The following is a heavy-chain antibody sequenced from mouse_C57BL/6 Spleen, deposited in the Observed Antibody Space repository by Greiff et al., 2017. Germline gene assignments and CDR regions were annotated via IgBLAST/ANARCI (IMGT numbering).Heavy chain of an antibody. J-gene: IGHJ4*01. D-gene: IGHD2-3*01. CDR2: ISSGSSTI. Sequence: EVKLVESGGGLVKPGGSLKLSCAASGFTFSDYGMHWVRQAPEKGLEWVAYISSGSSTIYYADTVKGRFTISRDNAKNTLFLQMTSLRSEDTAMYYCARGYDGYYRGYAMDYWGQGTSVTVSS. CDR1: GFTFSDYG. CDR3: ARGYDGYYRGYAMDY. V-gene: IGHV5-17*01.